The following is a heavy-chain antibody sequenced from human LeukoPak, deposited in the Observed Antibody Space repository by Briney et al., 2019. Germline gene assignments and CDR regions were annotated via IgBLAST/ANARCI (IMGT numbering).Heavy chain of an antibody. Sequence: ASVKVSCKASGYTFTSYGTSWVRQAPGQGLEWMGWISAYNGNTNYAQKLQGRVTMTTDTSTSTAYMELRSLRSDDTAVYYCAREAYDYVWGTLDYWGQGTLVTVSS. J-gene: IGHJ4*02. CDR3: AREAYDYVWGTLDY. CDR1: GYTFTSYG. D-gene: IGHD3-16*01. V-gene: IGHV1-18*04. CDR2: ISAYNGNT.